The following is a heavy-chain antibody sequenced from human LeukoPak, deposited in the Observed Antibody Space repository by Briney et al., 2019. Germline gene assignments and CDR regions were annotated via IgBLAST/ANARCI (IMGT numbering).Heavy chain of an antibody. CDR2: IYSTGST. Sequence: SETLFIACNVTGGAISSYFGSWIRQPAGKGLEWIGRIYSTGSTNYNPSLKSRVTMSVDTSKNQFSLRLRSVTAADTAVYYCARQIASAGTAGFDFWGQGALVTVSS. CDR3: ARQIASAGTAGFDF. V-gene: IGHV4-4*07. J-gene: IGHJ4*02. CDR1: GGAISSYF. D-gene: IGHD6-13*01.